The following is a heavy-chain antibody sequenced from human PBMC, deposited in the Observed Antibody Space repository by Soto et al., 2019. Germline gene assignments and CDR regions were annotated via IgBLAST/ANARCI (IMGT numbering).Heavy chain of an antibody. CDR3: ASGFGVSSSPCFDY. CDR2: IYYSGNS. J-gene: IGHJ4*02. Sequence: SETLSLTCTVSGDSISSYYWNWIRQPPGKGLEWIGYIYYSGNSNYNPSLKSRVTISVDASKNQFSLKLSSVTAADTAVYYCASGFGVSSSPCFDYWGQGILVTVSS. D-gene: IGHD6-6*01. CDR1: GDSISSYY. V-gene: IGHV4-59*01.